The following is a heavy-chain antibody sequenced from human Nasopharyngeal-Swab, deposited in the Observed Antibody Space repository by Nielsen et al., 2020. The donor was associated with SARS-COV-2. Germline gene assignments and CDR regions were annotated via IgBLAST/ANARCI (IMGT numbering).Heavy chain of an antibody. J-gene: IGHJ6*03. CDR3: ARGRGYFDWLLSPFYMDV. CDR2: IYYSGST. Sequence: WIRQPPGKGLEWIGSIYYSGSTNYNPSLKSRVTISVDTSKNQFSLKLSSVTAADTAVYYCARGRGYFDWLLSPFYMDVWGKGTTVTVSS. V-gene: IGHV4-39*07. D-gene: IGHD3-9*01.